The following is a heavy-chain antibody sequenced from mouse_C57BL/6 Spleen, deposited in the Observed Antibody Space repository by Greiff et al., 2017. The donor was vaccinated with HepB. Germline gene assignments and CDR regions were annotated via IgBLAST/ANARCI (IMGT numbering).Heavy chain of an antibody. J-gene: IGHJ2*01. CDR2: IYPGSGNT. CDR1: GYTFTDYY. Sequence: VQLQQSGAELVRPGASVKLSCKASGYTFTDYYINWVKQRPGQGLEWIARIYPGSGNTYYNEKFKGKATLTVEKSSSTAYMQLSSLTSEDSAVYFCARYDGYYDYWGQGTTLTVSS. V-gene: IGHV1-76*01. CDR3: ARYDGYYDY. D-gene: IGHD2-3*01.